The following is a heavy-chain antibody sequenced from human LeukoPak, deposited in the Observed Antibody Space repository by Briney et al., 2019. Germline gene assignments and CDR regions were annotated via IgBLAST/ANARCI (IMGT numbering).Heavy chain of an antibody. CDR1: GFTFSSYE. J-gene: IGHJ6*03. CDR3: ARVGDGSYYYYMDV. Sequence: GSLRLSCAASGFTFSSYEMNWVRQAPGKGLEWVSYISSSGSTIYYADSVKGRFTISRDNAKNSLYLQMNSLRAEDTAVYYCARVGDGSYYYYMDVWGKGTTVTISS. D-gene: IGHD3-10*01. CDR2: ISSSGSTI. V-gene: IGHV3-48*03.